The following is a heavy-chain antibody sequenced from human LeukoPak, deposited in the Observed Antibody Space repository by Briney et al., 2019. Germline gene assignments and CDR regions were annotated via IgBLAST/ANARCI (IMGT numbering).Heavy chain of an antibody. V-gene: IGHV3-9*01. CDR1: GFTFDDYA. CDR3: ASLSLRWPDY. Sequence: GGSRGLSCAASGFTFDDYAMHWVRQAPGKGLEWVSGISWNSGSIGYADSVKGRFTISRDNAKNSLYLQMNSLRAEDTAVYYCASLSLRWPDYWGQGTLVTVSS. D-gene: IGHD4-23*01. J-gene: IGHJ4*02. CDR2: ISWNSGSI.